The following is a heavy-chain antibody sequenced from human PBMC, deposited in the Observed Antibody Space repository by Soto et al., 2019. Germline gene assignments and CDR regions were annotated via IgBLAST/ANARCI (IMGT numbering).Heavy chain of an antibody. D-gene: IGHD2-15*01. Sequence: SETLSLTCTVSGGSISGYYWTWIRQPPGRGLEWIGHIYHSGSTNYNPSLKSRVTLSMDTSKNQFSLKLTSVTAADTAVYYCARRHRYCSGDGCYLFDYWGPGTLVTVSS. V-gene: IGHV4-59*08. CDR3: ARRHRYCSGDGCYLFDY. J-gene: IGHJ4*02. CDR2: IYHSGST. CDR1: GGSISGYY.